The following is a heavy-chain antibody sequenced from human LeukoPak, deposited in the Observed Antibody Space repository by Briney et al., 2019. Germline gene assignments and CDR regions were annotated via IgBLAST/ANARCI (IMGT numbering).Heavy chain of an antibody. CDR1: GGSISSYY. V-gene: IGHV4-59*01. J-gene: IGHJ3*02. Sequence: SETLSLTCTVSGGSISSYYWSWIRQPPGKGLEWIGYIYYSGSTNYNPSLKSRVTISVDTSKNQFSLKLSSVTAADTAMYYCARDGVYCSGGSCNDAFDIWGQGTMVTVSS. CDR3: ARDGVYCSGGSCNDAFDI. CDR2: IYYSGST. D-gene: IGHD2-15*01.